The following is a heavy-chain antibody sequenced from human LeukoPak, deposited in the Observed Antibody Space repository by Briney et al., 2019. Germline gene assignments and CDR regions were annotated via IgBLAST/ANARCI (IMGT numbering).Heavy chain of an antibody. V-gene: IGHV3-11*04. J-gene: IGHJ4*02. CDR3: ARTTIFGVVISYYFDY. Sequence: GGSLRLSCAASGFTFSDYYMSWIRQAPGKGLEWVSYISSSGSTIYYADSVKGRFTIFRDNAKNSLYLQMNSLRAEDTAVYYCARTTIFGVVISYYFDYWGQGTLLTVSS. D-gene: IGHD3-3*01. CDR2: ISSSGSTI. CDR1: GFTFSDYY.